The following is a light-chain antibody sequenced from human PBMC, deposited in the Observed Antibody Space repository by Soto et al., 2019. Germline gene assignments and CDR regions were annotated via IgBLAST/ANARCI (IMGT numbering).Light chain of an antibody. V-gene: IGKV2-30*01. CDR1: QSLEYSDGKIY. CDR2: KVS. CDR3: MHATHWSRT. Sequence: DVVLTQSPLSLPVTLGQPASISCRSSQSLEYSDGKIYLHWFHQRPGQSPRRLIYKVSNRDSGAPDRFSGSGSGTDFTLKISRVEAEDVGVYYCMHATHWSRTFGQGTKVEIK. J-gene: IGKJ1*01.